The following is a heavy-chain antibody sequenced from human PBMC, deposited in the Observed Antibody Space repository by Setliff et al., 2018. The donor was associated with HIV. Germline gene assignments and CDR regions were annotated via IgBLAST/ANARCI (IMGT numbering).Heavy chain of an antibody. CDR1: GGSISSGNYY. D-gene: IGHD3-9*01. J-gene: IGHJ4*02. CDR2: LYISGST. Sequence: ASETLSLTCTVSGGSISSGNYYLSWIRQPAGKGLEWIGRLYISGSTNYNPSLKSRVTISVDASKKQFSLNLSSVTAADTAVYYCARSLRYFDWSLHYWGQGRLVTVSS. V-gene: IGHV4-61*02. CDR3: ARSLRYFDWSLHY.